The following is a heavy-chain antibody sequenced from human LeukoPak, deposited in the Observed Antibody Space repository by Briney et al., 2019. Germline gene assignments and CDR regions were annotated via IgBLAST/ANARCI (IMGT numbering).Heavy chain of an antibody. CDR1: GYTFTSYG. V-gene: IGHV1-18*01. J-gene: IGHJ4*02. CDR2: ISAYNGNT. D-gene: IGHD3-9*01. Sequence: ASVKVSCKASGYTFTSYGISWVRQAPGQGLEWMGWISAYNGNTNYAQKLQGRVTMTTDTSTSTAYMELRSLRSDDTAVYYCARGSRNWVLQYFDWQFVPLDYWGQGTLVTVSS. CDR3: ARGSRNWVLQYFDWQFVPLDY.